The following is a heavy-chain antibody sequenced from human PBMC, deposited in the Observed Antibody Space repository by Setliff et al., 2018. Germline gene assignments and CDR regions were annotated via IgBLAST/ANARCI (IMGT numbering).Heavy chain of an antibody. CDR3: ARDHGRITMVRGVL. CDR2: IYYSGST. CDR1: GGSISSGDYY. J-gene: IGHJ4*02. V-gene: IGHV4-30-4*08. D-gene: IGHD3-10*01. Sequence: SETLSLTCTVSGGSISSGDYYWSWIRQPPGKGLEWIGYIYYSGSTYYNPSLKSRVTISVDTSKNQFSLKLSSVTAADTAVYYCARDHGRITMVRGVLWGQGTLVTVSS.